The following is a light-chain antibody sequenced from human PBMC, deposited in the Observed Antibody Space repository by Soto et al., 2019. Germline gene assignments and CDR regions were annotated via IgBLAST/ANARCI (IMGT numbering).Light chain of an antibody. CDR2: DAS. CDR3: QQRADWLT. J-gene: IGKJ4*01. V-gene: IGKV3-11*01. CDR1: QSVSSY. Sequence: EIVLTQSPATLSLSPGERATLSCRASQSVSSYLAWYQQKPGQAPRLLIYDASNRAIGIPARFSGSGSGTDFTLTISSLEPEDFAIYYCQQRADWLTFGGGTKVEIK.